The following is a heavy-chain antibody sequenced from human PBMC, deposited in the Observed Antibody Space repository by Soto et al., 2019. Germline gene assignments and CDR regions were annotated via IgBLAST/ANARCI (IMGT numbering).Heavy chain of an antibody. J-gene: IGHJ3*02. CDR1: GYTLTELS. Sequence: GASVKVSCKVSGYTLTELSMHWVLQAPGKGLEWMGGFDPEDGETSYAQKFQGRVTMTRDTSTSTVYMELSSLRSEDTAVYYCARGGGITMMGYAFDIWGQGTMVTV. D-gene: IGHD3-22*01. CDR3: ARGGGITMMGYAFDI. CDR2: FDPEDGET. V-gene: IGHV1-24*01.